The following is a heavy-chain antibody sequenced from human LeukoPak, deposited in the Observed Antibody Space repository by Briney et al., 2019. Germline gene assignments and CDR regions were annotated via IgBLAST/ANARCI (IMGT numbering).Heavy chain of an antibody. J-gene: IGHJ4*02. CDR3: ARVPRYCTNGVCYGGIDY. D-gene: IGHD2-8*01. V-gene: IGHV3-53*01. CDR2: IYCGGST. CDR1: GFAVSSYY. Sequence: GGSLRLSCAASGFAVSSYYMSWVRQAPGKGLEWVSVIYCGGSTYYADSVKGRFTISRDNSKNTLYLQMNSLRAEDTAVYYCARVPRYCTNGVCYGGIDYWGQGTLVTVSS.